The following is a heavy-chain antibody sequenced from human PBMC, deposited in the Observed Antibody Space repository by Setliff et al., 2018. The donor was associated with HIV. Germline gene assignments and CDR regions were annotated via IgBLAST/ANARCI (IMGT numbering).Heavy chain of an antibody. CDR3: ARTRYSYGYFYYMDV. CDR1: GASISSHNYY. D-gene: IGHD5-18*01. CDR2: IYYTGST. J-gene: IGHJ6*03. Sequence: SETLSLTCTVSGASISSHNYYWGWIRQHPGKGLEWTGYIYYTGSTHDNPSLKSRVTISVDTSKNQLSLKLRSVTAADTAVYYCARTRYSYGYFYYMDVWGKGTTVTVSS. V-gene: IGHV4-31*03.